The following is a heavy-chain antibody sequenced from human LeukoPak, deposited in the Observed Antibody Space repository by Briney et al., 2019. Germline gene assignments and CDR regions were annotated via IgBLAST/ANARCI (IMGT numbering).Heavy chain of an antibody. J-gene: IGHJ4*02. CDR3: ARVRNAWFDY. CDR1: GGTFSSYA. CDR2: IIPIFGTA. Sequence: ASVKVSCKASGGTFSSYAISWVRQAPGQELEGMGGIIPIFGTANYAQKFQGRVTITTDESTSTAYMELSSLRSEDTAVYYCARVRNAWFDYWGQGTLVTVSS. V-gene: IGHV1-69*05.